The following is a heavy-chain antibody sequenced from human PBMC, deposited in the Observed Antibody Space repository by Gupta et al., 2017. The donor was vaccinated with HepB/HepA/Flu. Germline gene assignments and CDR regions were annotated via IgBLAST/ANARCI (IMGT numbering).Heavy chain of an antibody. D-gene: IGHD3-3*01. CDR1: VLSVSGDS. CDR2: SHGDGRT. Sequence: EEQRVESGGGLIKPGACLRLSCVAAVLSVSGDSLSWVRRAPGAGLECVSVSHGDGRTYYTGSVEGRFTITIDSSRNRLYIDMNNVRDEDTAVDYGARLFDFWSGFPPAGFDIWGQGTRVTVSS. V-gene: IGHV3-53*01. J-gene: IGHJ3*02. CDR3: ARLFDFWSGFPPAGFDI.